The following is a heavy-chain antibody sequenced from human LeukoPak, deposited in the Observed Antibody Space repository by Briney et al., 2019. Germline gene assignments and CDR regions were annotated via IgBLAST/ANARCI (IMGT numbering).Heavy chain of an antibody. V-gene: IGHV3-30*02. CDR2: IRYDGSNK. J-gene: IGHJ3*02. Sequence: GGSLRLSCAASGFTFSSYGMHWVRQAPGKGLEWVAFIRYDGSNKYYADSVKGRFTISRDNSKNTLYLQMNSLRAEDTAVYYCATSSEADPNAFDIWGQGTMVTVSS. CDR3: ATSSEADPNAFDI. CDR1: GFTFSSYG.